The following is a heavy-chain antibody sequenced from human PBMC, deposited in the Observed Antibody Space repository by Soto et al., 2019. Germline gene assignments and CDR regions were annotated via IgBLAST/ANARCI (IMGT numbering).Heavy chain of an antibody. Sequence: SETLSLTCTVSGGPISSGGYYWSWIRQHPGKGLEWIGYIYYSGSTYYNPSLKSRVTISVDTSKNQFSLKLSSVTAAATPLYYCARGHYYDSSPFSWFDPWGQGTLVTVSS. J-gene: IGHJ5*02. CDR2: IYYSGST. V-gene: IGHV4-31*03. CDR3: ARGHYYDSSPFSWFDP. CDR1: GGPISSGGYY. D-gene: IGHD3-22*01.